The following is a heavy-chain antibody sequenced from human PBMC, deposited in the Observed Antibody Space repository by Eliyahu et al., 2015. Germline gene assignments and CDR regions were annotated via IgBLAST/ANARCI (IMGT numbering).Heavy chain of an antibody. V-gene: IGHV3-7*04. CDR3: ASDYSSGF. J-gene: IGHJ4*02. D-gene: IGHD6-19*01. CDR2: INLDGSGR. CDR1: GFPFXSYW. Sequence: EVQLVESGGGLVQPGGSLXLSXAASGFPFXSYWGNWVRQAPGKGLEWVANINLDGSGRHYVDSVKGRFTISRDNAKNSLYLQMNSLRAEDTAVYYCASDYSSGFWGQGTLVTVSS.